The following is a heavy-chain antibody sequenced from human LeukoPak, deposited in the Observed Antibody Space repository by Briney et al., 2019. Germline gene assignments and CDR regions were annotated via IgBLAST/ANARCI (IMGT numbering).Heavy chain of an antibody. CDR1: GFTFSSYS. J-gene: IGHJ4*02. CDR2: ISSNGSYI. CDR3: ARDLFVRRYFDY. V-gene: IGHV3-21*01. D-gene: IGHD3-10*01. Sequence: GGSLRLSCAASGFTFSSYSMNWVRQAPGKGLEWVSSISSNGSYINYADSVKGRFTISRDNAKNTLYLQMNSLRAEDTAVYYCARDLFVRRYFDYWGQGTLVTVSS.